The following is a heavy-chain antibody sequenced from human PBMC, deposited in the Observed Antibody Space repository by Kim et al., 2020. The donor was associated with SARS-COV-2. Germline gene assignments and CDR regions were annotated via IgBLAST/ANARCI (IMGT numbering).Heavy chain of an antibody. D-gene: IGHD6-19*01. V-gene: IGHV3-23*01. Sequence: DSVKGRFTISRDNSKNTLYLQMNSLRAEDTAVYYCAKDKGPWAVAGTPDYWGQGTLVTVSS. J-gene: IGHJ4*02. CDR3: AKDKGPWAVAGTPDY.